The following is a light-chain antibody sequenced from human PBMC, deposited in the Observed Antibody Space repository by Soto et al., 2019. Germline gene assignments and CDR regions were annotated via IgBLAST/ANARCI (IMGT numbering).Light chain of an antibody. CDR3: QQYGSSPLT. V-gene: IGKV3-20*01. J-gene: IGKJ4*01. CDR1: QSVSSSY. CDR2: DAS. Sequence: EIVLTQSPGTLSLSPVERATLSFRASQSVSSSYLAWYQHKPGQAPRLLFYDASTRATGIPARFSGSGSGTDFTLTISRLEPEDFAVYYCQQYGSSPLTFGGGTKVDIK.